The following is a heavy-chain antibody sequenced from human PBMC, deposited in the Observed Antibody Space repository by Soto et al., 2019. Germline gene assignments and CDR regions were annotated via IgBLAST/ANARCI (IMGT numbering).Heavy chain of an antibody. J-gene: IGHJ4*02. V-gene: IGHV3-23*01. CDR1: GFTFSNYA. CDR3: AKRVTDY. CDR2: ISSSGDST. Sequence: EVQLLESGGGLVQPGGSLRLSCVASGFTFSNYAMTWVRQAPGKGLEWVSAISSSGDSTYYADSVKGRFTISKDNSNNTLFLEINNLRAEDTAIYYCAKRVTDYWGQGTLVTVSS.